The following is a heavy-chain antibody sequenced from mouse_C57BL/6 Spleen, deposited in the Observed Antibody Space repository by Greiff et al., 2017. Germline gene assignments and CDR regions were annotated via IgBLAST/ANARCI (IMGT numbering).Heavy chain of an antibody. D-gene: IGHD3-3*01. J-gene: IGHJ3*01. V-gene: IGHV1-39*01. CDR1: GYSFTDYN. CDR2: INPNYGTT. Sequence: FNWQQSGPELVKPGASVKISCKASGYSFTDYNMNWVKQSNGKSLEWIGVINPNYGTTSYNQKFKGKATLTVDQSSSTAYMQLNSLTSEDSAVYYCAPSVGRAWFAYWGQGTLVTVSA. CDR3: APSVGRAWFAY.